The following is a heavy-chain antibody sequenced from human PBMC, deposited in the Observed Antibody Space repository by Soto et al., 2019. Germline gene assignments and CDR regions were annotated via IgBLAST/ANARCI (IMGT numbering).Heavy chain of an antibody. V-gene: IGHV3-23*01. Sequence: GSQRLSSAASGFTFSNYAMNWVRQAAGMGLGWVSVISGSGGSADYADSVQGRFTISRDNSKNTLYLQMNSLRAEDTAIYYCVREGSGWYSRGSLDFWGRGTMVTV. CDR3: VREGSGWYSRGSLDF. CDR2: ISGSGGSA. CDR1: GFTFSNYA. J-gene: IGHJ3*01. D-gene: IGHD6-19*01.